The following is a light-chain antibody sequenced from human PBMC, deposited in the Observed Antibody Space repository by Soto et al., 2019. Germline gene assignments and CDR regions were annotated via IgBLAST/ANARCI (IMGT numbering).Light chain of an antibody. V-gene: IGKV3-20*01. J-gene: IGKJ2*02. Sequence: EIVLTQSPGTLSLSPGEGATVSCRASQSVNSNLLAWFQQKPGQAPRLLIHDASRRATGIPDRVSGSGSATDFTLSISRLEPEDFAVYYCHQYVTSPRTFGQGTKLEIK. CDR1: QSVNSNL. CDR2: DAS. CDR3: HQYVTSPRT.